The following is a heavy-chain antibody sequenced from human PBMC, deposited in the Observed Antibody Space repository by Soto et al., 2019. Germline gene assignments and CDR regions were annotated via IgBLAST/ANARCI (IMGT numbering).Heavy chain of an antibody. CDR2: INPSGGGT. V-gene: IGHV1-46*01. J-gene: IGHJ5*02. D-gene: IGHD2-2*01. CDR1: VYTFSNYY. Sequence: XSVKGSCKASVYTFSNYYIHWVRQAPGQGLEWMGIINPSGGGTSYAQKFQGRVTFTRDTSTNTVYMQLTSLRSGDTALYYCARVSDQNWFDHWGQGTQVTVSS. CDR3: ARVSDQNWFDH.